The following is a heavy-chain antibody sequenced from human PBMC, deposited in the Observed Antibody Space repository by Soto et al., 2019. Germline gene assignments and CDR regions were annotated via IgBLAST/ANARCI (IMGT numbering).Heavy chain of an antibody. J-gene: IGHJ5*02. CDR1: GYTFTSYG. CDR3: AIPEIPAAGNNWFDP. D-gene: IGHD6-13*01. Sequence: ASVKVSCKASGYTFTSYGISWLRQAPGQGLEWMGWISTYNGNTNYAQKLQGRVTMTTDTSTSTAYMELRSLRSDDTAVYYCAIPEIPAAGNNWFDPWGQGTLVIISS. CDR2: ISTYNGNT. V-gene: IGHV1-18*01.